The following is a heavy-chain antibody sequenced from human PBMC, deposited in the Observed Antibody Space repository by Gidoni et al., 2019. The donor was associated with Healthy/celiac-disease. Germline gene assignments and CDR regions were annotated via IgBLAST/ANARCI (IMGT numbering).Heavy chain of an antibody. CDR3: ARDQYYYGSGSYLFDY. V-gene: IGHV4-4*07. J-gene: IGHJ4*02. CDR1: GGSISSYY. CDR2: IYHSGST. D-gene: IGHD3-10*01. Sequence: QVQLQESCPGLVKPSETLSLTCTVSGGSISSYYWSWIRQPAGKGLEWIGRIYHSGSTNSNPSLKSRVTMSGDTSKNQFSLKLSSVTAADTAVYYCARDQYYYGSGSYLFDYWGQGTLVTVSS.